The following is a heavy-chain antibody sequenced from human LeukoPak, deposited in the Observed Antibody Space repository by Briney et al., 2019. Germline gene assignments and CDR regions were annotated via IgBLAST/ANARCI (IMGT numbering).Heavy chain of an antibody. V-gene: IGHV3-74*01. CDR2: IKTDGSDR. D-gene: IGHD4-11*01. CDR1: GFTFSSYA. Sequence: GGSLRLSCAASGFTFSSYAMSWVRQAPGKGLVWVSGIKTDGSDRRYADFVTGRFTISRDNAKNTLFLQMNSLRAEDTAVYYCIRDFLTVTTNDYWGQGTLVTVSS. J-gene: IGHJ4*02. CDR3: IRDFLTVTTNDY.